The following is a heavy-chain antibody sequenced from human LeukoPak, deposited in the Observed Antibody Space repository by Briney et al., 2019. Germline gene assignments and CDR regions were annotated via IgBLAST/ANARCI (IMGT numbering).Heavy chain of an antibody. CDR3: ARDLHYYVAMDV. J-gene: IGHJ6*02. Sequence: PGGSLRLSCAASGFSFSTYGMSWVRQAPGKGLDWVSSIDGNSGGTYYADSVKGRFTISRDNSKNMLYLQLNSLRVEDTALYYCARDLHYYVAMDVWGQGTTVTVSS. CDR2: IDGNSGGT. CDR1: GFSFSTYG. D-gene: IGHD3-10*02. V-gene: IGHV3-23*01.